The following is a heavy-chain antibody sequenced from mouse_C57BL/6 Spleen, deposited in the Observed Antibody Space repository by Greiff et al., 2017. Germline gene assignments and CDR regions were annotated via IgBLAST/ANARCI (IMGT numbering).Heavy chain of an antibody. V-gene: IGHV5-9-1*02. J-gene: IGHJ3*01. CDR3: TREGGNYEFVY. D-gene: IGHD2-1*01. CDR2: ISSGGDYI. CDR1: GFTFSSYA. Sequence: EVKLMESGEGLVKPGGSLKLSCAASGFTFSSYAMSWVRQTPEKRLEWVAYISSGGDYIYYADTVKGRFTISRDNARNTLYLQMSSLKSEDTAMYYCTREGGNYEFVYWGQGTLVTVSA.